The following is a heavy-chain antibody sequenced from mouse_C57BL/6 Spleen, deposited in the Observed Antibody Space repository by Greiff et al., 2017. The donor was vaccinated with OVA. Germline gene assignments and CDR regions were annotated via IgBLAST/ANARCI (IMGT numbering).Heavy chain of an antibody. CDR3: ARGGLGYYFDY. CDR2: IYPGDGDT. Sequence: VHLVESGPELVKPGASVKISCKASGYAFSSSWMNWVKQRPGKGLEWIGRIYPGDGDTNYNGKFKGKATLTADKSSSTAYMQLSSLTSEDSAVYFCARGGLGYYFDYWGQGTTLTVSS. V-gene: IGHV1-82*01. J-gene: IGHJ2*01. D-gene: IGHD4-1*01. CDR1: GYAFSSSW.